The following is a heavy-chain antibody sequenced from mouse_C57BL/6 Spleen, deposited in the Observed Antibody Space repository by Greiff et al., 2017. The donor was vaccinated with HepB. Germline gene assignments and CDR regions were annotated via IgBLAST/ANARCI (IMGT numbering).Heavy chain of an antibody. V-gene: IGHV5-9-1*02. Sequence: EVQLMESGEGLVKPGGSLKLSCAASGFTFSSYAMSWVRQTPEKRLEWVAYISSGGDYIYYADTVKGRFTISRDNARNTLYLQMSSLKSEDTAMYYCTRGDGSPRAMDYWGQGTSVTVSS. J-gene: IGHJ4*01. CDR3: TRGDGSPRAMDY. D-gene: IGHD1-1*01. CDR1: GFTFSSYA. CDR2: ISSGGDYI.